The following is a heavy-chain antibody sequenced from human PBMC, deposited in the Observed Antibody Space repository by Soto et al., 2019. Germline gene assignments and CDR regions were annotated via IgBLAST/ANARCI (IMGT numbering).Heavy chain of an antibody. CDR2: MWYDGSNK. V-gene: IGHV3-33*01. Sequence: QVQLVESGGGVVQPGRSQRLSCAASGFTFSDHGMHWVRQAPGKGLEGVAVMWYDGSNKYYADSVKGRFSISRDNSKNTLYLHMSSLRGEDTAVYYCARDSAGKTDWGLRGAFDFWGQGTMVTVSS. D-gene: IGHD7-27*01. J-gene: IGHJ3*01. CDR3: ARDSAGKTDWGLRGAFDF. CDR1: GFTFSDHG.